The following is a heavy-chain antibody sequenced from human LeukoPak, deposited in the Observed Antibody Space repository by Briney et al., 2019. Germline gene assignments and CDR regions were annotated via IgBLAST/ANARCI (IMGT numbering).Heavy chain of an antibody. CDR2: IYYSGST. Sequence: SETLSLTCTVSSGSISSSSYYWGWIRQPPGKGLEWIGNIYYSGSTYYNPSLKSRVTISVDTSKNQFSLRLSSVTAADTAVYYCVHEAYYYGMDVWGQGTTVTVSS. J-gene: IGHJ6*02. CDR3: VHEAYYYGMDV. V-gene: IGHV4-39*01. CDR1: SGSISSSSYY.